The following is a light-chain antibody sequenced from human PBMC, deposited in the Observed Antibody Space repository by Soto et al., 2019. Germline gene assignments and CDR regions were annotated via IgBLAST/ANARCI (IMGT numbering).Light chain of an antibody. CDR2: GAA. Sequence: EIVLTQSPGTLSLSPGERATLSCRASQSVSSSYLAWYQQKPGQAPRLLIYGAANRATGIPDRFSGSGSGTDFTLTISRLEPEDFAVYYSQQYGSSPYTFGQGTKLEIK. J-gene: IGKJ2*01. V-gene: IGKV3-20*01. CDR1: QSVSSSY. CDR3: QQYGSSPYT.